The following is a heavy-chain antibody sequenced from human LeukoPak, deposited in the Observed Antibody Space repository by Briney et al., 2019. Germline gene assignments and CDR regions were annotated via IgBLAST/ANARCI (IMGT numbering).Heavy chain of an antibody. CDR1: GFTFSSYA. D-gene: IGHD3-22*01. Sequence: GSLRLSCAASGFTFSSYAMTWVRQAPGKGLEWVSAISGSGGTTHYADSVKGRFTISRDNSKNTLYLQMNSPRAEDTAVYYCAKAGRGYYYDSSGFPDYWGQGTLVPVSS. CDR3: AKAGRGYYYDSSGFPDY. V-gene: IGHV3-23*01. CDR2: ISGSGGTT. J-gene: IGHJ4*02.